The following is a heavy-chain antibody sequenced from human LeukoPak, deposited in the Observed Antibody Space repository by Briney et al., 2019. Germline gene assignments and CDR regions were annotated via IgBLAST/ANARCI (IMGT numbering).Heavy chain of an antibody. CDR1: GFTLSSYE. V-gene: IGHV3-23*01. Sequence: GGSLRLSCTVSGFTLSSYEMSWIRQAPGKGLEWVSSIDYDGGSGHYADSVKGRFTISRDNSKNTLYLQMNSLRAEDTAVYYCARRAGGYSHPYDYWGQGILVTVSS. CDR3: ARRAGGYSHPYDY. CDR2: IDYDGGSG. D-gene: IGHD4-23*01. J-gene: IGHJ4*02.